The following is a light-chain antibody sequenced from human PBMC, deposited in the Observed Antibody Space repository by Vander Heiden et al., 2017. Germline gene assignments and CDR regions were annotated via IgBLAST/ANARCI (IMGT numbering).Light chain of an antibody. CDR1: ERGDKY. V-gene: IGLV3-1*01. CDR2: QDT. CDR3: QAWDSRTVA. Sequence: SYELTQPPPVSVSQGQTASITGTGGERGDKYASWYQQKPGQSPVLVIYQDTKRPSGIPERFSGSNSGNTATLTISGTQAMDESDYYCQAWDSRTVAFGGGTKLTVL. J-gene: IGLJ2*01.